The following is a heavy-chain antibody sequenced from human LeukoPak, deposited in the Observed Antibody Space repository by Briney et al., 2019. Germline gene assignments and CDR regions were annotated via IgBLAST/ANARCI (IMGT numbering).Heavy chain of an antibody. J-gene: IGHJ5*02. CDR2: TYYRSKWYY. CDR3: ARGQCSSTSCYRWFDP. Sequence: SQTLSLTCAISGDSVSSNSAAWNWIRQSPSRGLEWLGRTYYRSKWYYDYATSVKGRITINPDTSKNQFSLKLSSVTAADTAVYYCARGQCSSTSCYRWFDPWGQGTLVTVSS. D-gene: IGHD2-2*01. CDR1: GDSVSSNSAA. V-gene: IGHV6-1*01.